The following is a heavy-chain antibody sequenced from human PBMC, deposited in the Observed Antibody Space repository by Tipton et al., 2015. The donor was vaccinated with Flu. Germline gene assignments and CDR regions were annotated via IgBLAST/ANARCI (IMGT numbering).Heavy chain of an antibody. CDR1: GFTVNSNY. J-gene: IGHJ6*02. V-gene: IGHV3-53*01. Sequence: SLRLSCAASGFTVNSNYMTWVRQAPGKGLEWVSAIYSDGTTYYADSVKGRFTISRDISKNTLNLQMNSLRVEDTAVYYCASEGGYDFWSGYYPYAMDVWGQGTTVTVSS. CDR2: IYSDGTT. D-gene: IGHD3-3*01. CDR3: ASEGGYDFWSGYYPYAMDV.